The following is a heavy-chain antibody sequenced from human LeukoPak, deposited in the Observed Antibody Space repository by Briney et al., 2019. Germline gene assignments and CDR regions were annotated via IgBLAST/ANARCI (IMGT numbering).Heavy chain of an antibody. V-gene: IGHV3-66*01. Sequence: GGSLRLTCAASGFTVSTNYMNWVRQAPGKGLEWVSILYTGGDTYYADSVKDRFTISRDNSKNTLYLQMSSLRAEDTAVYYCARDIGFCSGDSCYPKYFQHWGQGTLVTVSS. CDR3: ARDIGFCSGDSCYPKYFQH. D-gene: IGHD2-15*01. CDR1: GFTVSTNY. J-gene: IGHJ1*01. CDR2: LYTGGDT.